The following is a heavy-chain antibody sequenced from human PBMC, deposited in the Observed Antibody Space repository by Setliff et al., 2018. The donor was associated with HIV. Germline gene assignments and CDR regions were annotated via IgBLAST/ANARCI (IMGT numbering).Heavy chain of an antibody. CDR3: ARDSRDIVVVIAPEPEPYYYYGMDV. V-gene: IGHV1-69*13. CDR2: IIPIFGTP. CDR1: GDTFTSHA. J-gene: IGHJ6*02. Sequence: SVKVSCKASGDTFTSHAISWVRQAPGQGLEWMGGIIPIFGTPNYAQKFKGRLTITADESTSTVYMELSSLRSEDTAVYYCARDSRDIVVVIAPEPEPYYYYGMDVWGEGPTVTVS. D-gene: IGHD2-15*01.